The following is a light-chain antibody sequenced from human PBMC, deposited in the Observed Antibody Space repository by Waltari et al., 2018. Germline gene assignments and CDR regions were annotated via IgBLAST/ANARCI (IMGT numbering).Light chain of an antibody. Sequence: DIQMTQSPSSLSASVGDRVTITCRASQSISSYLNWYQQKPGKAPKLLIYAASSLQSGVPSMFSGSGSGTDFTLTISSLQPEDFATYYCQQSCSTPLTFGGGTKVEIK. J-gene: IGKJ4*01. V-gene: IGKV1-39*01. CDR1: QSISSY. CDR3: QQSCSTPLT. CDR2: AAS.